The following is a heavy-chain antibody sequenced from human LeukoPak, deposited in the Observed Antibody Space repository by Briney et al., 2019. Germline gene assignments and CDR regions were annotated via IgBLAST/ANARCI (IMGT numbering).Heavy chain of an antibody. CDR3: ARGGFYSDY. CDR2: ITSNSNTI. Sequence: GGSLRLSCAASGVTFSSYSMNWVRQAPGKGLEWVSSITSNSNTISYADSVKGRFTISRDNAKNSLYLQMNSLRAEDTAIYYCARGGFYSDYWGQGTLVTVSS. CDR1: GVTFSSYS. D-gene: IGHD1-14*01. J-gene: IGHJ4*02. V-gene: IGHV3-48*01.